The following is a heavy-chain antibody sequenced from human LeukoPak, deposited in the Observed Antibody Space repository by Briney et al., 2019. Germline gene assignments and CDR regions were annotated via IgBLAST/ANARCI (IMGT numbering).Heavy chain of an antibody. Sequence: SETLSLTCTVSGYSISSGYYWGWIRQPPGKGLEWIGSIYHSRSTYYNPSLKSRVTISVDTSKNQFSLKLSSVTAADTAVYYCARAGDCSSTSCYSWFDPWGQGTLVTVSS. CDR3: ARAGDCSSTSCYSWFDP. CDR1: GYSISSGYY. V-gene: IGHV4-38-2*02. D-gene: IGHD2-2*01. J-gene: IGHJ5*02. CDR2: IYHSRST.